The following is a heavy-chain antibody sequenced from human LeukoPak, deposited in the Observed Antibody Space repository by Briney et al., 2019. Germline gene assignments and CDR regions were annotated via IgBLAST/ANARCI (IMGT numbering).Heavy chain of an antibody. CDR3: ARAGSGWYREDYFDY. CDR2: FSPYNGNT. J-gene: IGHJ4*02. V-gene: IGHV1-18*01. D-gene: IGHD6-19*01. CDR1: GYTFTSYG. Sequence: ASVQVSCKASGYTFTSYGISWVRQAPGQGLEWMGWFSPYNGNTNYAQKLQGRVTMTTDTSTNTAYMELRSLRSDDTAVYYCARAGSGWYREDYFDYWGQGTLVTVSS.